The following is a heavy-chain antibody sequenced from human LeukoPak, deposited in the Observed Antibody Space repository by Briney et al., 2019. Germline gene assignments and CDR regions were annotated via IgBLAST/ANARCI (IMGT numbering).Heavy chain of an antibody. Sequence: PEASVKVSCRASGGTFSSYAISWVRQAPGQGLEWMGGIIPIFGTANYAQKFQGRVTITADESTSTAYMELSSLRSEDTAVYYCARDPVGATPETFDYWGQGTLVTVSS. V-gene: IGHV1-69*13. CDR1: GGTFSSYA. J-gene: IGHJ4*02. D-gene: IGHD1-26*01. CDR2: IIPIFGTA. CDR3: ARDPVGATPETFDY.